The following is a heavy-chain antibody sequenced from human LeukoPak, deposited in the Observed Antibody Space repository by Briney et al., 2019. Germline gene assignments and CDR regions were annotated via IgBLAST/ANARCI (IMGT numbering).Heavy chain of an antibody. CDR3: AGRKYYFDY. CDR2: IYYSGST. V-gene: IGHV4-59*01. J-gene: IGHJ4*02. Sequence: SETLSLTCTVSGGSISSYYWSWIRQPPGKGLEWIGYIYYSGSTNYNPSLKSRVTISVDTSKNQFSLKLSSVTAADTAVYYCAGRKYYFDYWGQGTLVPVSS. CDR1: GGSISSYY.